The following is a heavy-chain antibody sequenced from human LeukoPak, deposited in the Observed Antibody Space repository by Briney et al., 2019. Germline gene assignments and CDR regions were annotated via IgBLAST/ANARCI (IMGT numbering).Heavy chain of an antibody. J-gene: IGHJ4*02. Sequence: GGSLTLSCAASGFTFSSYWMSWVRQAPGKGLEWVANIKQDGSENFYVDSVKGRFTISRDNAKNSLYLQMNSLRGEDTAVYYCARLARGTVFDYWGEGPLVTVSS. CDR1: GFTFSSYW. CDR2: IKQDGSEN. CDR3: ARLARGTVFDY. D-gene: IGHD3-10*01. V-gene: IGHV3-7*05.